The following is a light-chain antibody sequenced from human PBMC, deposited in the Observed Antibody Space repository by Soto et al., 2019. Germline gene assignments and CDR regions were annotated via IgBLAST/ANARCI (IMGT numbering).Light chain of an antibody. J-gene: IGKJ5*01. CDR3: QQSYTTPIT. V-gene: IGKV1-39*01. CDR2: DAS. CDR1: QSISNF. Sequence: DIQMTQSPSSLSASVGDRVTMTCRASQSISNFLNWYQQKPGKAPKLLIYDASSLQSGVPSRFSGSGSGTDFTLTITSLQSEDFASYYCQQSYTTPITFGQGTRLEIK.